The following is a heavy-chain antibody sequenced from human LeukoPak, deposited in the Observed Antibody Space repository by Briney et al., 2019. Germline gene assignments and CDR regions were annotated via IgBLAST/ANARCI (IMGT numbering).Heavy chain of an antibody. CDR3: ASHPAFDVY. Sequence: GGSLRLSCAASGFTFSSYEMNWVRQAPGKGLEWVSYISSSGSTIYYADSVKGRFTISRDNAKNSLYLQMNSLRAEDTAVYYCASHPAFDVYWGQGTLVTVSS. CDR1: GFTFSSYE. CDR2: ISSSGSTI. J-gene: IGHJ4*02. V-gene: IGHV3-48*03. D-gene: IGHD3-3*02.